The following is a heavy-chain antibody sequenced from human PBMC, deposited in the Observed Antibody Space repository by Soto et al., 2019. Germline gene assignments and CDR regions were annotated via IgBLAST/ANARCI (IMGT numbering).Heavy chain of an antibody. Sequence: KPSETLSLTCTVSGGSISSYYWSWIRQPPGKGLEWIGYIYYSGSTNYNPSLKSRVTISVDTSKNQFSLKLSSVTAADTAVYYCARAPITIFGVVSHFDYWGQGTLVTVSS. J-gene: IGHJ4*02. V-gene: IGHV4-59*01. CDR3: ARAPITIFGVVSHFDY. CDR2: IYYSGST. D-gene: IGHD3-3*01. CDR1: GGSISSYY.